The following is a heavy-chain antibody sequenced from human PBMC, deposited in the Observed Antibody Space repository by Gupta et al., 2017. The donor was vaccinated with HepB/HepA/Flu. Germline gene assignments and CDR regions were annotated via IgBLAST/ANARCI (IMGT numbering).Heavy chain of an antibody. V-gene: IGHV4-34*01. D-gene: IGHD2-2*01. J-gene: IGHJ6*04. CDR1: GGSFSGYY. CDR2: INHSGGT. Sequence: QVQLQQWGAGLLKPSETLSLTCAVYGGSFSGYYWTWIRQSPGKGLEWIGEINHSGGTKYNPSLKSRVTISLDTSKNQFSLKLNSVTAADTAIYYCARGQSIVVPATILLFHNYCADGWGKGTTVIVSS. CDR3: ARGQSIVVPATILLFHNYCADG.